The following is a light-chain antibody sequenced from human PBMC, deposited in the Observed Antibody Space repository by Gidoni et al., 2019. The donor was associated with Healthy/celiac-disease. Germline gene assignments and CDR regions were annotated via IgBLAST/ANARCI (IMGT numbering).Light chain of an antibody. J-gene: IGKJ2*01. CDR2: DAS. Sequence: DIQMTQSPSSLSASVGDRFTITCRASKSISSYLNWYQQKPGKAPKLLIYDASSLQSGVPSRFSCSGSGTDCTLTISSLQPEDFATYYCQQSYSTPYTFGQGTKLEIK. CDR1: KSISSY. V-gene: IGKV1-39*01. CDR3: QQSYSTPYT.